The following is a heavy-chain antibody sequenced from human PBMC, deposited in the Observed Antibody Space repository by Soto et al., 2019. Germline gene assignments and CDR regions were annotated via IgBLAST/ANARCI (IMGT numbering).Heavy chain of an antibody. D-gene: IGHD2-21*01. J-gene: IGHJ4*02. Sequence: QVQLQESGPGLVKPSQTLSLTCTVSGGSISSGDYYWSWIRQPPGKGLEWIGYIHYSGSTYYNPSLKARVTRSVDTSKNQFSLKLSSQIAAVTAVYYCASAVRVGDTGYFDYWGQGTLVTVSS. V-gene: IGHV4-30-4*01. CDR3: ASAVRVGDTGYFDY. CDR2: IHYSGST. CDR1: GGSISSGDYY.